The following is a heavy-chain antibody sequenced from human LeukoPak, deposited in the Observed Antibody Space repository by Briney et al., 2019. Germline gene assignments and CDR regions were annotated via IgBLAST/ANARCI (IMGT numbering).Heavy chain of an antibody. CDR2: IYTSGST. D-gene: IGHD6-19*01. J-gene: IGHJ4*02. V-gene: IGHV4-61*02. CDR3: TRGHGWTDY. CDR1: GGSISSGSYY. Sequence: SQTLSLTCTVSGGSISSGSYYWSWIRQPAGKGLEWIGRIYTSGSTNYNPSLKSRVTISVDTSKNQFSLKLSSVTAADTAVYYCTRGHGWTDYWGQGTLVTVSS.